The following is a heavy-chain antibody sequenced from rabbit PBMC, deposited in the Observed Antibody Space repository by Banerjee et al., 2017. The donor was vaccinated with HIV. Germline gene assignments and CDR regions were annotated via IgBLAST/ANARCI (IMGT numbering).Heavy chain of an antibody. CDR3: ARDAGYAGSNL. V-gene: IGHV1S40*01. CDR1: GFSFSSSYY. CDR2: IYAGWGGST. Sequence: QSLEESGGDLVKPGASLTLTCTASGFSFSSSYYMCWVRQAPGKGLEWIGCIYAGWGGSTYYASWAKGRFTISKTSSTTVTLQMTSLTAADTATYFCARDAGYAGSNLWGPGTLVTVS. D-gene: IGHD4-2*01. J-gene: IGHJ4*01.